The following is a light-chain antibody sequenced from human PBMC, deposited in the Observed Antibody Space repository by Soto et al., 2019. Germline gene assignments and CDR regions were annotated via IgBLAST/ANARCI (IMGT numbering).Light chain of an antibody. V-gene: IGLV2-14*01. J-gene: IGLJ2*01. CDR1: NSDVGGYNY. CDR3: SSFTITSSTV. CDR2: DVN. Sequence: HSALTQPASVSGSPGQSITISCTGTNSDVGGYNYVSWYQQHPGKVPKLMIYDVNNRPSGVSNRFSGSKSGNTASLTISGLQAEDEADYYCSSFTITSSTVFGGGTKLTVL.